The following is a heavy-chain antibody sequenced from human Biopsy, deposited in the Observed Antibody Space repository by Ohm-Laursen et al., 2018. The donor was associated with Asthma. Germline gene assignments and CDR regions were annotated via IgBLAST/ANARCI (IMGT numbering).Heavy chain of an antibody. J-gene: IGHJ3*02. Sequence: ASVKVSCKASGYTFINYAIHWVRQAPGQRLEWMGWINAGNGNTKYSQKSQGRLTISRDTSASTAYMDLSSLRSEDTAVYYCARTYFDFLTGQVHDAFAMWGQGTMVTVSS. CDR2: INAGNGNT. CDR1: GYTFINYA. V-gene: IGHV1-3*01. CDR3: ARTYFDFLTGQVHDAFAM. D-gene: IGHD3-9*01.